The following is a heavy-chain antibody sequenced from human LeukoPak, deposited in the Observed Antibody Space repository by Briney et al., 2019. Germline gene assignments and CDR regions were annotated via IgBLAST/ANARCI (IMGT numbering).Heavy chain of an antibody. Sequence: GRSLRLSCAASGFTFSSYAMHWVRQAPGKGLEWVAVISYDGSNKYYADSVKGRFTISRDNSKNTLYLLMNSLRAEDTAVYYCAKDAYSGTYYDYWGQGTLVTVSS. CDR3: AKDAYSGTYYDY. CDR1: GFTFSSYA. V-gene: IGHV3-30*04. CDR2: ISYDGSNK. J-gene: IGHJ4*02. D-gene: IGHD1-26*01.